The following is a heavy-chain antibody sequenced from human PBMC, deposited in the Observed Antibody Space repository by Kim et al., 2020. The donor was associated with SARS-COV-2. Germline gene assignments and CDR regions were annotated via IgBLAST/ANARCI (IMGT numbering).Heavy chain of an antibody. Sequence: SVKGRLTISRENAKNSLKLQVNSVRPEDTAIYYCARAGGYDISGYCGFFHHWGQGALVTVSS. D-gene: IGHD3-22*01. J-gene: IGHJ1*01. V-gene: IGHV3-74*01. CDR3: ARAGGYDISGYCGFFHH.